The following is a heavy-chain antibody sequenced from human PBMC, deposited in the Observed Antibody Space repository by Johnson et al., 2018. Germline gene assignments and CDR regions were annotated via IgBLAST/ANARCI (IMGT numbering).Heavy chain of an antibody. CDR2: IYYTGSS. CDR3: ARKFYSRKTGYFHALDM. CDR1: GGSISTYY. D-gene: IGHD3-9*01. V-gene: IGHV4-59*01. Sequence: QVQLQESGPGLVKPSETVSLSCNVSGGSISTYYWAWIRQPPGKRLEWIGDIYYTGSSNYRASLKSRVTISVDTSKNQFYLKVTSVTAAETAMYYFARKFYSRKTGYFHALDMWGQGTMVTGSS. J-gene: IGHJ3*02.